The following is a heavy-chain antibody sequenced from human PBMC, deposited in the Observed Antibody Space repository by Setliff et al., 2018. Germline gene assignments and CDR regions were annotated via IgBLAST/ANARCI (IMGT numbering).Heavy chain of an antibody. J-gene: IGHJ4*01. Sequence: SETLSLTCSVYGESFSNNYWSWIRQTPGKGLEWIGESNHGGSTSYHPSLNSRVTMSVDTSKNQFSLMLTSVTAADTAVYYCARERYFDWFFEDWGHGTLVTVSS. CDR1: GESFSNNY. V-gene: IGHV4-34*01. D-gene: IGHD3-9*01. CDR2: SNHGGST. CDR3: ARERYFDWFFED.